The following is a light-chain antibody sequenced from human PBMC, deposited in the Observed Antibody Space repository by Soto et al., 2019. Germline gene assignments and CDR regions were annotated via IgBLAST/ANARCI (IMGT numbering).Light chain of an antibody. CDR2: YXS. V-gene: IGKV1-39*01. Sequence: QMTQSLCSLAEPFGDGVPLPXQARRPLGSHLNCYQQQPGXPPKXXXAYXSNWQRGVPSGFSGRGSGTNFSLTISNLQPEDFSNYCRPQSFSFPPTFGQGTRLEIK. CDR3: PQSFSFPPT. CDR1: RPLGSH. J-gene: IGKJ5*01.